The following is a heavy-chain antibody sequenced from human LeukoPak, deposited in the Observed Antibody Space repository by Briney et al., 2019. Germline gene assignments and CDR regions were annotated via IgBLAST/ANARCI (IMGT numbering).Heavy chain of an antibody. Sequence: SETLSLTCTVSGGSISGSFWSWIRQPPGKGLEWIGYIYYSGSTNYNPSLKSRVTISVDTSKNQFSLKLSSVTAADTAVYYCARDREETDWYFDLWGRGTLVTVSS. J-gene: IGHJ2*01. CDR1: GGSISGSF. CDR3: ARDREETDWYFDL. CDR2: IYYSGST. V-gene: IGHV4-59*01.